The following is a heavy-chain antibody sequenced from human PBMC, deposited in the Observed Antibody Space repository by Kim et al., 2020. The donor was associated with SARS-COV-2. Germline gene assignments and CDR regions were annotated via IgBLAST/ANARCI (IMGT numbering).Heavy chain of an antibody. D-gene: IGHD3-10*01. CDR2: IYPGDSDT. Sequence: GASLKISCKGSGYSFTSYWIGWVRQMPGKGLEWMGIIYPGDSDTRYSPSFQGQVTISADKSISTAYLQWSSLKASDTAMYYCARAEDYYGSGSYYPDYYYYGMDVWGQGTTVTVSS. J-gene: IGHJ6*02. CDR3: ARAEDYYGSGSYYPDYYYYGMDV. V-gene: IGHV5-51*01. CDR1: GYSFTSYW.